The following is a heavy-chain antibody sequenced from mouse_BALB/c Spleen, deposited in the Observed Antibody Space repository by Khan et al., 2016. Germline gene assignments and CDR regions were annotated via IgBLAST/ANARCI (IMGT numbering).Heavy chain of an antibody. CDR3: ARLGPARSYFDY. D-gene: IGHD3-1*01. CDR2: ILPGTGST. Sequence: QVQLQQSGAELMKPGASVKISCRATGYSFSSYWIEWVKQRPGHGLEWIGEILPGTGSTSYNEKFKGKATFTADTSSNTAYMQLSSLTSEDSAVXYCARLGPARSYFDYWGQGTTLTVSS. J-gene: IGHJ2*01. CDR1: GYSFSSYW. V-gene: IGHV1-9*01.